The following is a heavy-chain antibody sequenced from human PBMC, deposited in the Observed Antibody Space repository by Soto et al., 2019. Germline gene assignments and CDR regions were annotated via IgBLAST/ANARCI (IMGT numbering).Heavy chain of an antibody. Sequence: ESLKISCQGSGYSFTTYWISWVRQMPGKGLEWMWKIDPADSSTNYSPSFQGHITISVDRSISTAHLQFSSLKAADTAVYYCARLEKWYYNYYGLDVWGQGTMVTVSS. CDR3: ARLEKWYYNYYGLDV. J-gene: IGHJ6*02. CDR2: IDPADSST. D-gene: IGHD1-26*01. V-gene: IGHV5-10-1*01. CDR1: GYSFTTYW.